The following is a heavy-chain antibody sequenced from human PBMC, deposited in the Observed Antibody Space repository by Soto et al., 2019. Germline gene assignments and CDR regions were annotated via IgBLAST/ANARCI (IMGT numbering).Heavy chain of an antibody. V-gene: IGHV4-39*01. CDR3: ASPNCSSTSCSYWYFDL. J-gene: IGHJ2*01. D-gene: IGHD2-2*01. Sequence: QLQLQESGPGLVKPSETLSLTCTVSGSSISSSSYYWGWIRQPPGKGLEWIGSIYYSGSTYYNPSLKSRVTISVDTSKNQFSLKLSSVTAADTAVYYCASPNCSSTSCSYWYFDLWGRGTLVTVSS. CDR1: GSSISSSSYY. CDR2: IYYSGST.